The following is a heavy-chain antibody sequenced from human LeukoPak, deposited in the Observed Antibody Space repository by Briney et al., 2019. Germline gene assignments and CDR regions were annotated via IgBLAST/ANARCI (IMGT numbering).Heavy chain of an antibody. J-gene: IGHJ5*02. CDR1: GGSISSSSYY. CDR2: IYYRGSA. Sequence: SETLSLTCTVSGGSISSSSYYWGWIRQPPGKGLEWIGNIYYRGSAYYNPSLKSRVTISVDTSKRQFSLRLSSVTAADTAVYYCARVGSITIFGVVITNWFDPWGQGTLVTVSS. CDR3: ARVGSITIFGVVITNWFDP. V-gene: IGHV4-39*01. D-gene: IGHD3-3*01.